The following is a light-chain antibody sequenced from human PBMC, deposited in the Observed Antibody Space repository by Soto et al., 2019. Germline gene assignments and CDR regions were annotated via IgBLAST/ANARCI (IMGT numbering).Light chain of an antibody. CDR3: QQYGSSVWT. CDR2: GAS. CDR1: QSVSSN. J-gene: IGKJ1*01. Sequence: EIAMTQSPATLSVSPGERATLSCRASQSVSSNLAWYQQKPGQAPRLLIYGASTRATGIPARFSGSGSGTEFTLTISSLQSEDFAVYYCQQYGSSVWTFGQGTKVDIK. V-gene: IGKV3-15*01.